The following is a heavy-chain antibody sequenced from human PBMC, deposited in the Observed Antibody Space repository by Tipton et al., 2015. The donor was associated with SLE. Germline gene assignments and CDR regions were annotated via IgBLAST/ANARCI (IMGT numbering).Heavy chain of an antibody. CDR2: ISGSGDRT. J-gene: IGHJ4*02. D-gene: IGHD1-26*01. CDR1: GFTFSSYD. Sequence: SLRLSCAASGFTFSSYDMSWVRQAPGKGLEWVSGISGSGDRTYYADSVKGRFTISRDNSKNTLYLQMNSLRAEDTAVYYCAKEWANWNWGQGTLVTVSS. V-gene: IGHV3-23*01. CDR3: AKEWANWN.